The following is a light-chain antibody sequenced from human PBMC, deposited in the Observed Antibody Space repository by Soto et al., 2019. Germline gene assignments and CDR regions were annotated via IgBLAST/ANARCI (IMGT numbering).Light chain of an antibody. CDR3: QQYNKWRT. V-gene: IGKV3-15*01. CDR1: QSVSSN. CDR2: GAS. J-gene: IGKJ1*01. Sequence: IVMTQSPATLSVSPWERATLSCRASQSVSSNLAWYQQKPGQAPRLLIYGASTRATGIPARFSGSGSGTEFTLTITSLQSEDFAVYYCQQYNKWRTFGQGTKVDIK.